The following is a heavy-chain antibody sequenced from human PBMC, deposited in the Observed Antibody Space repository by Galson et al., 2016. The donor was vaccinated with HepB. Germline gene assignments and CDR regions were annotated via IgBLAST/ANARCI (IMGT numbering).Heavy chain of an antibody. D-gene: IGHD3-10*01. Sequence: SLRLSCAASGFTFSTQIMNWVRQAPGTGLEWVSSITSTGRDISYADSVKGRFTISRDNSNNSLYLQMSTLRAEHTAVYYCARGVGVSDRRHWLDPRGQGTLVTVSS. CDR2: ITSTGRDI. CDR3: ARGVGVSDRRHWLDP. V-gene: IGHV3-21*01. J-gene: IGHJ5*02. CDR1: GFTFSTQI.